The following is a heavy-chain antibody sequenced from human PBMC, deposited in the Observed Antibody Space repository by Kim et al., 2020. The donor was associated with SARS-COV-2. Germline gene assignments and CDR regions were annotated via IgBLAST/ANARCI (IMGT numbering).Heavy chain of an antibody. D-gene: IGHD2-2*01. J-gene: IGHJ4*02. Sequence: SETLSLTCTVSGGSISSGDYQWSWIRQSPGKGLEWIGFIFYSGSTDYNPSLRRRVTISIDTSKNQFSLKLSSVTAADTAMYFCARVGIVPAAIAVDYWGQGTLVTVSS. V-gene: IGHV4-30-4*01. CDR1: GGSISSGDYQ. CDR2: IFYSGST. CDR3: ARVGIVPAAIAVDY.